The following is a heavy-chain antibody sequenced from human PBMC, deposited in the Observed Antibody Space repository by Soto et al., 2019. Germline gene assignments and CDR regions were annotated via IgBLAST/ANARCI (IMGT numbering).Heavy chain of an antibody. CDR3: AKEWGTTFPFSYYYYGMDV. D-gene: IGHD3-16*01. J-gene: IGHJ6*02. CDR1: GFTFSSYG. V-gene: IGHV3-30*18. Sequence: GGSLRLSXAASGFTFSSYGMHWVRQAPGKGLEWVAVISYDGSNKYYADSVKGRFTISRDNSKNTLYLQMNSLRAEDTAVYYCAKEWGTTFPFSYYYYGMDVWGQGTTVTVSS. CDR2: ISYDGSNK.